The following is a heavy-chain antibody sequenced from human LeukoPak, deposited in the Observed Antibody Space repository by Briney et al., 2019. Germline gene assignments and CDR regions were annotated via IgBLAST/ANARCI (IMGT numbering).Heavy chain of an antibody. V-gene: IGHV3-11*01. D-gene: IGHD1-26*01. CDR2: ISSSGTTI. Sequence: GGSLRLSCAASGFTFTTYWMSWVRQAPGKGLEWVSYISSSGTTIYYADSVKGRFTISRGNAKNSLYLQMNSLRAEDTAVYYCARDRFSGSYPLDYWGQGTLVTVSS. CDR3: ARDRFSGSYPLDY. J-gene: IGHJ4*02. CDR1: GFTFTTYW.